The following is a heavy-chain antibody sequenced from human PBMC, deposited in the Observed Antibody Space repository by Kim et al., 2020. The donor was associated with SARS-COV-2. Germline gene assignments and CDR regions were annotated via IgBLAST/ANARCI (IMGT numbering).Heavy chain of an antibody. CDR3: TRETAWSFDY. Sequence: GGSLRLSCAASGFTFSNHWMDWVRQAPGKGLEWVANIKQDGSDIYYVDSVKGRFTISRDNAKNSLYLQMNNLRAEDTAVYYCTRETAWSFDYWGQGTLVT. CDR1: GFTFSNHW. V-gene: IGHV3-7*03. J-gene: IGHJ4*02. CDR2: IKQDGSDI. D-gene: IGHD2-8*02.